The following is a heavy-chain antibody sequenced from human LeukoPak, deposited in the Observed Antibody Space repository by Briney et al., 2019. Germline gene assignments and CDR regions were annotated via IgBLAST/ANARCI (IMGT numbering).Heavy chain of an antibody. CDR2: IIPIFGTA. CDR1: GGTFSSYA. Sequence: SVKVSCKASGGTFSSYAISWVRQAPGQGLEWMGRIIPIFGTANYAQKFQGRVTITTDESTSTAYMELSSLRSEDTAVYYCASPSITMIVVARWAFDIWGQGTMVTVSS. V-gene: IGHV1-69*05. D-gene: IGHD3-22*01. J-gene: IGHJ3*02. CDR3: ASPSITMIVVARWAFDI.